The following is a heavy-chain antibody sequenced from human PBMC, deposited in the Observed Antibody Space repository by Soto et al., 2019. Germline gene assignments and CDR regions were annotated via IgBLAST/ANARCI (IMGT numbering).Heavy chain of an antibody. CDR1: GFTFSSYA. CDR3: AKRGYTYGSGMDV. Sequence: GGSLRLSCVASGFTFSSYAMSWVRQAPGKGLEWVSSISASGGSTYYADSVKGRFTTSRDNSKNTLYLQMNSLRAEDTALYYCAKRGYTYGSGMDVWGQGTTVTVSS. D-gene: IGHD5-18*01. CDR2: ISASGGST. J-gene: IGHJ6*02. V-gene: IGHV3-23*01.